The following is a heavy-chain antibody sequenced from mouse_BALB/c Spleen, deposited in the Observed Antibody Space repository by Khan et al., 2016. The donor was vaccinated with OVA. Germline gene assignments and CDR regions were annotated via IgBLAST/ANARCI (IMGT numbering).Heavy chain of an antibody. CDR1: GYTFTDFT. J-gene: IGHJ3*01. V-gene: IGHV1S137*01. CDR2: ISTYYGDA. Sequence: QVQLQQSGAELVRPGVSVKISCKGSGYTFTDFTMHWVKQSHAMSLEWIGVISTYYGDATYNQKFKDKATMTVDKSSSTAYMELARLTSEDSAIXYFSAGGGGNRFAYWGQGTLVTVSA. CDR3: SAGGGGNRFAY. D-gene: IGHD3-2*02.